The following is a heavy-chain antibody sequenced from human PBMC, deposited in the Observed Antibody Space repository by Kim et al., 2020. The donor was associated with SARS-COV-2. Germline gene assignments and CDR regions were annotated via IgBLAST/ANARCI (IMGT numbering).Heavy chain of an antibody. CDR3: ARGGAGRPTADWFDP. V-gene: IGHV3-13*01. D-gene: IGHD6-13*01. J-gene: IGHJ5*02. Sequence: SGRGRLTISRENAKNSLYLQMNSLRAGDTAVYYCARGGAGRPTADWFDPWGQGTLVTVSS.